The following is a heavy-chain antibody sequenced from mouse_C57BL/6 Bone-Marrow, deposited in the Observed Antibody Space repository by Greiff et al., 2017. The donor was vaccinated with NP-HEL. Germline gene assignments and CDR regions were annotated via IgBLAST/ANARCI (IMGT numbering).Heavy chain of an antibody. V-gene: IGHV5-16*01. CDR2: INYDGSST. CDR1: GFTFSDYY. Sequence: EVKLMESEGDLVQPGSSMKLSCTASGFTFSDYYMAWVRQVPEKGLEWVANINYDGSSTYYLDSLKSRFIISRDNAKNILYLQMRSLKSEDTATYYCAREGGLRRRTYAMDYWGQGTSVTVSS. D-gene: IGHD2-4*01. CDR3: AREGGLRRRTYAMDY. J-gene: IGHJ4*01.